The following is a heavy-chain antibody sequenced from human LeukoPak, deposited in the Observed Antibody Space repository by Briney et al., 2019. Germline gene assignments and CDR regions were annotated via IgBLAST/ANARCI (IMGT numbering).Heavy chain of an antibody. V-gene: IGHV3-7*03. CDR1: GFTFSSYW. CDR2: IKQDGSEK. Sequence: GGSLRLSCAASGFTFSSYWMSWVRQAPGKGLEWVANIKQDGSEKYYVDSVKGRFTISRDNAKNSLYLRLNSLRAGDTARYYCARVGASGSPFDNWGQGTLVTVSS. CDR3: ARVGASGSPFDN. D-gene: IGHD3-10*01. J-gene: IGHJ4*02.